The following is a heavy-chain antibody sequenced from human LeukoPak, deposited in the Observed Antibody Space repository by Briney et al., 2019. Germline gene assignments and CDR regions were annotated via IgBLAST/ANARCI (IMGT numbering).Heavy chain of an antibody. V-gene: IGHV3-21*01. J-gene: IGHJ4*02. D-gene: IGHD3/OR15-3a*01. Sequence: GGSLRLSCAASGFSFRSYTMNWVRQAPGKGLEWVSSIGAGSDNIYYSDSVKGRFTIPRDNAKNSPYLQMDSLRVEDTAMYYCTSQKGLDYWGQGTLVTVSS. CDR2: IGAGSDNI. CDR1: GFSFRSYT. CDR3: TSQKGLDY.